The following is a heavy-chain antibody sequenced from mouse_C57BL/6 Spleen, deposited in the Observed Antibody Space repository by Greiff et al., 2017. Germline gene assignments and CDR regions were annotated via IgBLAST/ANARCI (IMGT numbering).Heavy chain of an antibody. CDR2: IDPEDGDT. CDR1: GFNIKDYY. Sequence: EVQLQQSGAELVRPGASVKLSCTASGFNIKDYYMHWVKQRPEQGLEWIGRIDPEDGDTEYAPKFQGKATMTADPSSNTAYLQLSSLTSEDTAVYYCTRGGSSGFPPFAYWGQGTLVTVSA. J-gene: IGHJ3*01. V-gene: IGHV14-1*01. CDR3: TRGGSSGFPPFAY. D-gene: IGHD3-2*02.